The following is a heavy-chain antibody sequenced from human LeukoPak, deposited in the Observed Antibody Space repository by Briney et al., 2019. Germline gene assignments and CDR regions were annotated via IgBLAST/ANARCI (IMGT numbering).Heavy chain of an antibody. CDR2: ISGSGGST. CDR1: GFTFSSYA. J-gene: IGHJ4*02. Sequence: PGGSLRLSCAASGFTFSSYAMSWVRQAPGKGLEWVSAISGSGGSTYYADSVKGRFTISRDNSKNTLYLQMNSLRAEDTAVYYCAKLGYYYDSSGYSDYRGQGTLVTVSS. D-gene: IGHD3-22*01. V-gene: IGHV3-23*01. CDR3: AKLGYYYDSSGYSDY.